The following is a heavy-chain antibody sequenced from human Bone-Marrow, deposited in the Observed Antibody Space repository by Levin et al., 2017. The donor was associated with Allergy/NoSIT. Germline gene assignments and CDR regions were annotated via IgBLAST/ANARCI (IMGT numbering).Heavy chain of an antibody. D-gene: IGHD2-2*01. J-gene: IGHJ6*03. CDR2: IWYDGSNK. V-gene: IGHV3-33*01. CDR1: GFTFSSYG. CDR3: AREFVVPAEGNYDYYMDV. Sequence: GGSLRLSCAASGFTFSSYGMHWVRQAPGKGLEWVAVIWYDGSNKYYADSVKGRFTISRDNSKNTLYLQMNSLRAEDTAVYYCAREFVVPAEGNYDYYMDVWGKGTTVTVSS.